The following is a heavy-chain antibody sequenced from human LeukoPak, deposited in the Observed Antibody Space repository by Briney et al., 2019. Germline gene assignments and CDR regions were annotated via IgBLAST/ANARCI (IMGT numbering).Heavy chain of an antibody. J-gene: IGHJ4*02. CDR3: ARDVGDL. CDR2: INQGGSEK. D-gene: IGHD2-21*02. V-gene: IGHV3-7*01. Sequence: GGSLRLSCAPSGFTFSTYWMGWVRQAPGKGLEWLANINQGGSEKYYVDSVKSRFTISRDNAKNSLFLQMNGLRAEDTAVYYCARDVGDLWGQGTLVTVSS. CDR1: GFTFSTYW.